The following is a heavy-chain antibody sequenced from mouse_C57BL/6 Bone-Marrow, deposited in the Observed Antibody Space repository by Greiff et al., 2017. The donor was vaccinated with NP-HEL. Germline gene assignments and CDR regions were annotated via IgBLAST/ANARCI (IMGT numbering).Heavy chain of an antibody. V-gene: IGHV10-1*01. D-gene: IGHD1-1*01. CDR2: IRSKSNNYAT. J-gene: IGHJ3*01. Sequence: EVQLQESGGGLVQPKGSLKLSCAASGFSFNTYAMNWVRQAPGKGLEWVARIRSKSNNYATYYADSVKDRFTITRDDSESMLYLQMNNLKTEDTAMYYCVRHYGSSYGFAYWGQGTLVTVSA. CDR1: GFSFNTYA. CDR3: VRHYGSSYGFAY.